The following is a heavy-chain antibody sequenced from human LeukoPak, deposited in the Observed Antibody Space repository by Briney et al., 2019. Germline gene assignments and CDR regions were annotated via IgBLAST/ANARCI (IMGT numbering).Heavy chain of an antibody. CDR3: AREAYSSSDY. Sequence: ASVKVSCKASGGTFSSYAISWVRQAPGQGLEWMGWISAYNGNTNYAQKLQGRVTMTTDTSTSTAYMELRSLRSDDTAVYYCAREAYSSSDYWGQGTLVTVSS. CDR1: GGTFSSYA. J-gene: IGHJ4*02. CDR2: ISAYNGNT. V-gene: IGHV1-18*01. D-gene: IGHD6-6*01.